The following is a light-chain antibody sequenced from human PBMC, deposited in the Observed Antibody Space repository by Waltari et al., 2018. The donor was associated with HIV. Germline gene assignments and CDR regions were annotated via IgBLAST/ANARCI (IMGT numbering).Light chain of an antibody. CDR1: SSNIGAGYD. CDR2: DSR. J-gene: IGLJ3*02. Sequence: QSGLTQPPSISGAPGQRVTISCTGTSSNIGAGYDVHWYQKLPGKAPKLLIDDSRDRPAGVRARFSGSKSGPSASLAITGLQAEDEADYYCQSYDNNLSVWMFGGGTKLTVL. CDR3: QSYDNNLSVWM. V-gene: IGLV1-40*01.